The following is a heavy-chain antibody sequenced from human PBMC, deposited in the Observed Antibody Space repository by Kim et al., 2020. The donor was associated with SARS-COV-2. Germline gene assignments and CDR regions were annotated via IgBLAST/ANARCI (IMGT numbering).Heavy chain of an antibody. CDR1: GFTFSSYG. V-gene: IGHV3-33*01. CDR3: AREGGYSSGWLDY. J-gene: IGHJ4*02. Sequence: GGSLRLSCAASGFTFSSYGMHWVRQAPGKGLEWVAVIWYDGSNKYYADSVKGRFTISRDNSKNTLYLQMNSLRAEDTAVYYCAREGGYSSGWLDYWGQGTLVTVSS. CDR2: IWYDGSNK. D-gene: IGHD6-19*01.